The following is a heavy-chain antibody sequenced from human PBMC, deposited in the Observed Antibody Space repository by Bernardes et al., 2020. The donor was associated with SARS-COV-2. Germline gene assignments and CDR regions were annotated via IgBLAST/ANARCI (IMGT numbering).Heavy chain of an antibody. CDR2: MKEDGSEK. D-gene: IGHD2-15*01. CDR1: GFPFSTYW. Sequence: GSLRRSFAASGFPFSTYWMTWVRQAPGKGLEWVANMKEDGSEKYYVDSVKGRFTISRDNAKSSLYLQMNSLRAEDTAVYYCARGGRGVYIGWNFDPWGRGTLVTVSS. V-gene: IGHV3-7*01. J-gene: IGHJ2*01. CDR3: ARGGRGVYIGWNFDP.